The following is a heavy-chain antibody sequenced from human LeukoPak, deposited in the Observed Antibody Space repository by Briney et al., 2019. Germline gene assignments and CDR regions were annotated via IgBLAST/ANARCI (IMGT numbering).Heavy chain of an antibody. Sequence: GGSLRLSCAASGFTVSSNYMSWVRQAPGKGLEWVANIRQDGNEKYYVDSVKGRFTISRDNAKISLYLQMNSLRAEDTAIYYCARDVRLRSMDVWGQGTTVTVSS. J-gene: IGHJ6*02. D-gene: IGHD3-10*02. CDR1: GFTVSSNY. V-gene: IGHV3-7*03. CDR2: IRQDGNEK. CDR3: ARDVRLRSMDV.